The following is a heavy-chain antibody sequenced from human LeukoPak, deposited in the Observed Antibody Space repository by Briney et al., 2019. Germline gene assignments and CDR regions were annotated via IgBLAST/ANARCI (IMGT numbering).Heavy chain of an antibody. J-gene: IGHJ4*02. V-gene: IGHV4-30-4*07. CDR2: IYYSGST. CDR1: GGSISSGGYS. CDR3: ARHAGGGRYYVPFDY. Sequence: SQTLSLTCAVSGGSISSGGYSWSWIRQPPGKGLEWIGYIYYSGSTNYNPSLKSRVTISEDTSKNQFSLKLSSVTAADTAVYYCARHAGGGRYYVPFDYWGQGTLVTVSS. D-gene: IGHD1-26*01.